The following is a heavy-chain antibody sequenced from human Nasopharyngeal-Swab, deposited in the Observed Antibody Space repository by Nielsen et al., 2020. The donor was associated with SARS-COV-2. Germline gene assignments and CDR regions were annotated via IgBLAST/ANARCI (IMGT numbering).Heavy chain of an antibody. CDR1: GVSISSGSYY. D-gene: IGHD3-9*01. V-gene: IGHV4-61*09. CDR2: MYTSGST. Sequence: SATLSLTCSVSGVSISSGSYYWSWIRQPAGKGLEWIGHMYTSGSTNYNPSLKSRVAISIDTSKNQFSLRRSSVTAADTAVYYCAREDRWTLTSFYYALDVWGQGTTVTVSS. CDR3: AREDRWTLTSFYYALDV. J-gene: IGHJ6*02.